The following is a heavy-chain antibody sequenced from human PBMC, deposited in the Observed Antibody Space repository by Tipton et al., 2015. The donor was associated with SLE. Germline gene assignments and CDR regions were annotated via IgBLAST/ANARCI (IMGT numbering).Heavy chain of an antibody. CDR2: IYYSGST. J-gene: IGHJ6*03. CDR3: ARSPGFWYIDV. CDR1: GFTFKIYW. D-gene: IGHD2-2*03. Sequence: LRLSCAASGFTFKIYWMSWIRQPPGKGLEWIGYIYYSGSTYYNPSLKTRVTLSVDKSKNQVSLTVNSVTAADTAVYYCARSPGFWYIDVWGKGTTVTVSS. V-gene: IGHV4-59*12.